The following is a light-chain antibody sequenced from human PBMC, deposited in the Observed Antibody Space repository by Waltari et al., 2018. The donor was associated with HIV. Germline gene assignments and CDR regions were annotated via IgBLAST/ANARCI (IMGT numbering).Light chain of an antibody. CDR3: QQYKNWPFT. V-gene: IGKV3-15*01. CDR2: GAS. Sequence: EIVMTQSPATLSVSPGERATLSCRASQSVSSSFAWYQQKAGQAPRRRISGASTRATGIPGRFSGGGSGTEDTLTISSLQSEDFAVDYCQQYKNWPFTFGPGTKVDIK. J-gene: IGKJ3*01. CDR1: QSVSSS.